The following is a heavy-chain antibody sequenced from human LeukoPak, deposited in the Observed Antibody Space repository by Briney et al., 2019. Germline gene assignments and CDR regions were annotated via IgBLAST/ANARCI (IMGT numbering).Heavy chain of an antibody. CDR1: GFSLSTSGVA. D-gene: IGHD2-15*01. Sequence: SGPTLVQPAQTLTLTCTFSGFSLSTSGVAVGWIRRPPGKALEWLAFIYWDNDKFYSPSLKSRLTITKATSRNQVVLTMTNMDPVDTASYYCARASYGDDYCSGGSCYSYYFDYWGPGTLVTVSS. J-gene: IGHJ4*02. CDR3: ARASYGDDYCSGGSCYSYYFDY. CDR2: IYWDNDK. V-gene: IGHV2-5*02.